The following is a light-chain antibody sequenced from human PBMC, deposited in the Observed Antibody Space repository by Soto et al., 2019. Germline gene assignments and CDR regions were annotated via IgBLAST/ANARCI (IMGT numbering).Light chain of an antibody. CDR1: QSVSSSY. J-gene: IGKJ1*01. V-gene: IGKV3-20*01. CDR3: QQYGSSGT. CDR2: GAS. Sequence: EIVLTQSPGTLSLSPGERATLSYRASQSVSSSYLAWYQQKPGQAPRPLIYGASNRATGIPDRFSGSGSGTDFTLTISRLEPEDFAVYYCQQYGSSGTFGQGTKVDI.